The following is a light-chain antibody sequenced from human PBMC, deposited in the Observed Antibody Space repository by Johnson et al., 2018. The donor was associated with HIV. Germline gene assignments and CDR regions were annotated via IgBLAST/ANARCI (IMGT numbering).Light chain of an antibody. CDR1: SSNIGNNY. CDR2: ENN. CDR3: GTWDSSLTLYV. V-gene: IGLV1-51*02. Sequence: QSVLTQPPSVSAAPGQKVTISCSGSSSNIGNNYVSWYQQFPGTAPKLLIYENNKRPSGIPDRFSGSKSGTSATLGITGLQTGDEADYYCGTWDSSLTLYVFGTGTKVTFL. J-gene: IGLJ1*01.